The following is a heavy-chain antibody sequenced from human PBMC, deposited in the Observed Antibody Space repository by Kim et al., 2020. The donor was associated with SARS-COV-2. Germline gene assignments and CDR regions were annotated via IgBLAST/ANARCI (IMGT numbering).Heavy chain of an antibody. CDR3: AREETAATTRSFAY. D-gene: IGHD1-7*01. J-gene: IGHJ4*02. CDR2: LHTSGST. V-gene: IGHV4-4*07. Sequence: SETLSLTCTVSGGSISSYYWTWIRQPAGKGLEWIGRLHTSGSTNYNTSLKSRVTMSIDTSKNQFSLKLSSVTAADTAVYYCAREETAATTRSFAYWGQGILVTVS. CDR1: GGSISSYY.